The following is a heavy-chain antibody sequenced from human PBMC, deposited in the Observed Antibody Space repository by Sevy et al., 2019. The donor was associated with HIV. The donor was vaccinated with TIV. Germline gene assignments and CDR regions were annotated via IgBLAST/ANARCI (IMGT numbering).Heavy chain of an antibody. CDR3: AGENAWGRGYS. Sequence: ESLKISCTVSGGSITSLYWNWIRQPPGEGLEWIANIYYNGHINYNPSLKSRVTLSLDTSKNQFSLRLSSVTAADTAMYYCAGENAWGRGYSWGQGTLVTVSS. J-gene: IGHJ4*02. CDR2: IYYNGHI. D-gene: IGHD1-26*01. CDR1: GGSITSLY. V-gene: IGHV4-59*08.